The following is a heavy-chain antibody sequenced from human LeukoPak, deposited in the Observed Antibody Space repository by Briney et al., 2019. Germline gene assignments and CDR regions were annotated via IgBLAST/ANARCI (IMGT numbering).Heavy chain of an antibody. Sequence: PGRSLRLSCAASGFTFSSYGMHWVRQAPGKGLEWVAVISYDGSNKYYADSVKGRFTISRDNSKNTLYLQMNSLRAEDTAVYYCAKDPPYNYDSSGYPGGYWGQGTLVTVSS. CDR2: ISYDGSNK. V-gene: IGHV3-30*18. D-gene: IGHD3-22*01. J-gene: IGHJ4*02. CDR3: AKDPPYNYDSSGYPGGY. CDR1: GFTFSSYG.